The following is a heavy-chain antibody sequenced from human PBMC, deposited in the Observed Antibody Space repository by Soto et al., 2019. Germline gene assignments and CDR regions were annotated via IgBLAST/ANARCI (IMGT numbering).Heavy chain of an antibody. J-gene: IGHJ4*02. CDR1: GGTLNSYG. CDR3: ARSRSVPRNMYFGSWSSLDY. CDR2: IVPMYGTI. Sequence: QVQLVQSGAEVKKPGSSVKVSCKASGGTLNSYGITWVRQVPGQGLEWLAGIVPMYGTIKYGGKLQDRMRITMDKATDTAYLDLTSLRAEDTAVYYCARSRSVPRNMYFGSWSSLDYGSQGTLVTVSS. D-gene: IGHD3-10*01. V-gene: IGHV1-69*06.